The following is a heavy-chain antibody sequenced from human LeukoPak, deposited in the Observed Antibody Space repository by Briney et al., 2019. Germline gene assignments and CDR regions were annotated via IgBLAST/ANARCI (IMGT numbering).Heavy chain of an antibody. CDR2: INHSGST. Sequence: SETLSLTCTVSGYSISSGYYWSWIRQPPGKGLEWIGEINHSGSTNYNPSLKSRVTISVDTSKNQFSLKLSSVTAADTAVYYCARVPPHPWGQGTLVTVSS. CDR3: ARVPPHP. CDR1: GYSISSGYY. V-gene: IGHV4-38-2*02. J-gene: IGHJ5*02.